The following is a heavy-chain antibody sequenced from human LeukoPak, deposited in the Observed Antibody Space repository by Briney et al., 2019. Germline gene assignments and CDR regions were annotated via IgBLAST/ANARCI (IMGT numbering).Heavy chain of an antibody. Sequence: SVKVSCKASGGTFSSYAISWVRQAPGQGLEWMGRIIPILGIANYAQKFQGRVTITADKSTSTAYMELSSLRSEDTAVYYCARVGSSGLGFDLWGRGTLVTVSS. J-gene: IGHJ2*01. CDR1: GGTFSSYA. CDR3: ARVGSSGLGFDL. CDR2: IIPILGIA. V-gene: IGHV1-69*04. D-gene: IGHD6-19*01.